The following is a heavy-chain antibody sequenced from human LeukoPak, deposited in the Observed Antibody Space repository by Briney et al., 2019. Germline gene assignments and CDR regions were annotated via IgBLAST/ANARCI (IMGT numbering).Heavy chain of an antibody. Sequence: GGSLRLSCAASGFTFSSYGMHWVRQTPGKGLEWVAFIRYDGSNKYYADSVKGRFTISRDNSKNTLYLQMNSLRAGDTAVYYCARDGESNLDYWGQGTLVTVSS. J-gene: IGHJ4*02. CDR3: ARDGESNLDY. V-gene: IGHV3-30*02. D-gene: IGHD2/OR15-2a*01. CDR1: GFTFSSYG. CDR2: IRYDGSNK.